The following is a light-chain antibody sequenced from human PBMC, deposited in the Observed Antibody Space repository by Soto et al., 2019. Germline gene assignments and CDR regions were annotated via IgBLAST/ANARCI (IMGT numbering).Light chain of an antibody. CDR2: EAT. CDR3: SSYAGSSTFVV. V-gene: IGLV2-23*02. J-gene: IGLJ2*01. CDR1: SSDIGTYYL. Sequence: QAVVTQPASVSGSPGQSITISCTGTSSDIGTYYLVSWYQQHPGKAPILMIYEATKRPSGVSNRFSGSKSGNTASLTISGLQPEDEADYYCSSYAGSSTFVVFGGGTKVTVL.